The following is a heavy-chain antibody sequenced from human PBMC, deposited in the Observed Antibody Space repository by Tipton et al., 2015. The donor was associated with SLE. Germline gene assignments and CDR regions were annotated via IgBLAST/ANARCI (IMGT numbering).Heavy chain of an antibody. Sequence: GLVKPSETLSLTCTVSGDSISSRGSYWSWIRQHPGKGLEWIGYIYHSGSTYYNPSLKSRVTISVDRSKNQFSLKLSSVTAADTAVYYCARGLMVVTLGWFDPWGQGTLATVSS. J-gene: IGHJ5*02. D-gene: IGHD4-23*01. CDR1: GDSISSRGSY. V-gene: IGHV4-31*03. CDR2: IYHSGST. CDR3: ARGLMVVTLGWFDP.